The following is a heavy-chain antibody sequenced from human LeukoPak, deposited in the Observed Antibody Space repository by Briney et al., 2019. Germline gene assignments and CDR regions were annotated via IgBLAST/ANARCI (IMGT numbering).Heavy chain of an antibody. CDR1: GGSISSYY. J-gene: IGHJ5*02. D-gene: IGHD3-10*01. V-gene: IGHV4-59*01. CDR2: IYYSGST. Sequence: SETLSLTCTVSGGSISSYYWSWIRQPPGKGLEWIGYIYYSGSTNYNPSLKSRVTISVDTSKNQFSLKLSSVTAADTAVYYCARGYYYGSGSYSRNGGNWFDPWGQGTLVTVSS. CDR3: ARGYYYGSGSYSRNGGNWFDP.